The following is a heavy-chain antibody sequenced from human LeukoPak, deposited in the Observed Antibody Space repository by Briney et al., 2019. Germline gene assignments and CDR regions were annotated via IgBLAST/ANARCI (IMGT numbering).Heavy chain of an antibody. CDR1: GFTFGSYS. Sequence: KPGGSLRLSCVASGFTFGSYSMNWVRQAPGKGLEWVSAISGSGGSTYYAGSVKGRFTVSRDNSNSTVYLQMNSLRAEDTAVYYCAKGSGGDCYSALDSWGQGTLVTVSS. CDR2: ISGSGGST. CDR3: AKGSGGDCYSALDS. J-gene: IGHJ4*02. V-gene: IGHV3-23*01. D-gene: IGHD2-15*01.